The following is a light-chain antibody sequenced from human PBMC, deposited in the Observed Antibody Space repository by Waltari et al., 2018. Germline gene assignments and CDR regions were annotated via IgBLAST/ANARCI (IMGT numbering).Light chain of an antibody. V-gene: IGKV3-11*01. J-gene: IGKJ1*01. CDR1: QGINHY. Sequence: DIVLTQSPAPLSLSPGERATLSCRASQGINHYLAWYQQKPGQAPRLLIYSASNRATGIPARFSGIGSGTDFFLTISSLDPEDFAVYYCQQRSSWPRTFGQGTRVEIK. CDR2: SAS. CDR3: QQRSSWPRT.